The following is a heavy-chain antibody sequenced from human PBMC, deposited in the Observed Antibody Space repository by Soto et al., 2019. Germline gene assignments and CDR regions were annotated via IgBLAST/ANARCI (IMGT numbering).Heavy chain of an antibody. Sequence: EVQLVESGGGLVQPGGSLRLSCAASGFTFSSYSMNWVRQTPGKGLEWVSYISSSSSTIYYADSVKGRFTISRDNAKNSLYLQMNSLRAEDTAVHYCAREGGLAIAVAGAFDIWGQGTMVTVSS. CDR1: GFTFSSYS. D-gene: IGHD6-19*01. CDR3: AREGGLAIAVAGAFDI. V-gene: IGHV3-48*01. J-gene: IGHJ3*02. CDR2: ISSSSSTI.